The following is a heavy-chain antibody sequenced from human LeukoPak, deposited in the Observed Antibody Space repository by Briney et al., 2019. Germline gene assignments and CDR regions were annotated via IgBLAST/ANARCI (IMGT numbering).Heavy chain of an antibody. CDR3: ARDSDSSDEVDS. Sequence: GGSLRLSCAASGFTFSSYGMHWVRQAPGKGLEWVAVIWYDGSNKYYAGSVKGRFTISRDNSKNTLYLQMNSLRAEDTAVYYCARDSDSSDEVDSWGQGTLVTVSS. CDR1: GFTFSSYG. J-gene: IGHJ4*02. D-gene: IGHD6-25*01. CDR2: IWYDGSNK. V-gene: IGHV3-33*01.